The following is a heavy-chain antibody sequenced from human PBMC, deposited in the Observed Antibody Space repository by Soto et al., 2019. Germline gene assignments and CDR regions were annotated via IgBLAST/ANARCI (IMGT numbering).Heavy chain of an antibody. D-gene: IGHD3-3*01. V-gene: IGHV3-74*01. J-gene: IGHJ4*02. Sequence: EVQLVESGGGLVQPGGSPRLSCAASGFTFSSYWMHWVRQAPGKGLVWVSRINSDGSSTSYADSVKGRFTISRDNAKNTLYLQMNSLRAEDTAVYYCARGATIFGVVVSIDYWGQGTLVTVSS. CDR1: GFTFSSYW. CDR3: ARGATIFGVVVSIDY. CDR2: INSDGSST.